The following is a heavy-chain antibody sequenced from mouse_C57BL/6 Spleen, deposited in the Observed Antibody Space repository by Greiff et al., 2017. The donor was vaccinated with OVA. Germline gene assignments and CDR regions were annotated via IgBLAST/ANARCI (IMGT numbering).Heavy chain of an antibody. Sequence: VQLQQSGPELVKPGASVKISCKASGYSFTSYYIHWVKQRPGQGLEWIGWIYPGSGNTKYNEKFKGKATLTADTSSSTAYMQLSSLTSEDFAVYYCAGGLFHYGSSCFAYWGKGTLVTVSA. J-gene: IGHJ3*01. CDR1: GYSFTSYY. CDR3: AGGLFHYGSSCFAY. CDR2: IYPGSGNT. D-gene: IGHD1-1*01. V-gene: IGHV1-66*01.